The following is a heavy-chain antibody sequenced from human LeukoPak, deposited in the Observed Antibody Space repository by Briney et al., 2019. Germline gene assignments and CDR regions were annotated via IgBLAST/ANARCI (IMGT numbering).Heavy chain of an antibody. CDR2: ISGSGGST. J-gene: IGHJ4*02. CDR1: GFTFSSYA. Sequence: GVSLRLSCAASGFTFSSYAMSWVRQAPGKGLEWVSAISGSGGSTYYADSVKGRFTISRDNSKNTLYLQMNSLRAEDTAVYYCAKDFPLTGTTLPPADYWGQGTLVTVSS. D-gene: IGHD1-20*01. V-gene: IGHV3-23*01. CDR3: AKDFPLTGTTLPPADY.